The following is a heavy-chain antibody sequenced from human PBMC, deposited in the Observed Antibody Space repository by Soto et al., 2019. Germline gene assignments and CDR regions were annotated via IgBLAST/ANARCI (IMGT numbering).Heavy chain of an antibody. CDR2: ISGDAGRT. CDR1: GFTYVKYA. J-gene: IGHJ4*02. CDR3: VKDTVVVINGGDFDY. D-gene: IGHD3-22*01. Sequence: EVQLLESGGALVQPGGSLRLSCEASGFTYVKYAMSWVRQAPGKGLEWVSGISGDAGRTFYADSVKGRFTISRDNSKNTVYLQMNSLRVEDTAVYYCVKDTVVVINGGDFDYWGQGTLVT. V-gene: IGHV3-23*01.